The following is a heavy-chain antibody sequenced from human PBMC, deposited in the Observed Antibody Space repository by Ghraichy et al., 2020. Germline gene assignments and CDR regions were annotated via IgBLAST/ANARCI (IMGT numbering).Heavy chain of an antibody. CDR2: INHSGST. V-gene: IGHV4-34*01. D-gene: IGHD3-9*01. CDR1: GGSFSGYY. J-gene: IGHJ4*02. Sequence: SETLSLTCAVYGGSFSGYYWSWIRQPPGKGLEWIGEINHSGSTNYNPSLKSRVTISVDTSKNQFSLKLSSVTAADTAVYYCVRGRPRYDILTGPTPPHFDYWGQGTLVTVSS. CDR3: VRGRPRYDILTGPTPPHFDY.